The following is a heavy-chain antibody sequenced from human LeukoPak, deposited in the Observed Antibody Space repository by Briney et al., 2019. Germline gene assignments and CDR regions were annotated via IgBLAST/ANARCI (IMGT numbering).Heavy chain of an antibody. CDR1: GGSISSYY. Sequence: PSETLSLTCTVSGGSISSYYWSWIRQPPGKGLEWIGYIYYSGSTNYNPSLKSRVTISVDTSKNQFSLKLSSVTAADTAVYYCARGGVATRLVYYYYGMDVWGQGTTVTVSS. CDR2: IYYSGST. CDR3: ARGGVATRLVYYYYGMDV. D-gene: IGHD5-12*01. J-gene: IGHJ6*02. V-gene: IGHV4-59*01.